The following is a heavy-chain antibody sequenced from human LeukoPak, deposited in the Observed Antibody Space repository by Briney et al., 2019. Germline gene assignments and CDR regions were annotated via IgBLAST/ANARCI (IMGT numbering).Heavy chain of an antibody. CDR2: IRHDGSIK. CDR3: AKDSLADIDY. V-gene: IGHV3-30*02. Sequence: GGSLGLSCAASGFIFSTYGVYWVRQAPGKGLEWVAFIRHDGSIKNYADSVKGRSTISRDNSKNTLYLQMNSLRAEDTAVYYCAKDSLADIDYWGQGTLVTVSS. D-gene: IGHD3-16*01. CDR1: GFIFSTYG. J-gene: IGHJ4*02.